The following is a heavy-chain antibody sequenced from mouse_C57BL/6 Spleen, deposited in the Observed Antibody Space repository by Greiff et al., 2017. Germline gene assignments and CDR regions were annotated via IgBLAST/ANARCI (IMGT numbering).Heavy chain of an antibody. J-gene: IGHJ4*01. D-gene: IGHD1-1*01. Sequence: VQLQQSGAELARPGASVKLSCKASGYTFTSYGISWVKQRTGQGLEWIGEIYPRSGNTYYNEKFKGKATLTADKSSSTAYMELRSLTSEDSAVXFCAREGSITTVVADAMDYWGQGTSVTVSS. CDR3: AREGSITTVVADAMDY. CDR2: IYPRSGNT. CDR1: GYTFTSYG. V-gene: IGHV1-81*01.